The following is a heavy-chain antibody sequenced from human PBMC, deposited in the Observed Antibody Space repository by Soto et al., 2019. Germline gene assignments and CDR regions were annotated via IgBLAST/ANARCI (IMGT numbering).Heavy chain of an antibody. V-gene: IGHV1-69*01. CDR2: IIPIFGTA. D-gene: IGHD3-10*01. CDR3: ARESVRGVIITRWFDP. CDR1: GGTFSSYA. J-gene: IGHJ5*02. Sequence: QVQLVQSGAEVKKPWSSVKVSCKASGGTFSSYAISWVRQAPGHGIEWMGGIIPIFGTANYAQKFQGRVTITADESTSTAYMELSSLRSEDTAVYYCARESVRGVIITRWFDPWGQGTLVTVSS.